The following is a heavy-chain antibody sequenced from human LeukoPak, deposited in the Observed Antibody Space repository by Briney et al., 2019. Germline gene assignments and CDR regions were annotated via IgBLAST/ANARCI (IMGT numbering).Heavy chain of an antibody. CDR2: ITSSSTYI. D-gene: IGHD3-3*02. Sequence: GGSLRLSCAASGFTFSDYTMNWVRQAPGKGLEWVSSITSSSTYIYYSDPVKGRFTISRDNAKNSLYLQMNSLRAEDTAVYYCTNLAPMDVWGKGTTVTVSS. V-gene: IGHV3-21*01. CDR1: GFTFSDYT. CDR3: TNLAPMDV. J-gene: IGHJ6*04.